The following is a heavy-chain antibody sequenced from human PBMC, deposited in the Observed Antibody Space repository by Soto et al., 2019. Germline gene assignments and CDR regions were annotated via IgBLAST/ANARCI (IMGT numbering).Heavy chain of an antibody. J-gene: IGHJ6*02. CDR1: GFTFTSSA. Sequence: AVKVSCKASGFTFTSSAVQWVRQARGQRLEWIGWIVVGSGNTNYAQKFQERVTITRDMSTSTAYMELSSLRSEDTAVYYCAAQGLKYGMDVWGQGTTVTVSS. D-gene: IGHD3-16*01. CDR3: AAQGLKYGMDV. V-gene: IGHV1-58*01. CDR2: IVVGSGNT.